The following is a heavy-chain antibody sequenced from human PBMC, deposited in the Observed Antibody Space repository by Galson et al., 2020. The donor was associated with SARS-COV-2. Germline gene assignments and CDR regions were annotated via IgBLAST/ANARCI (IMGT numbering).Heavy chain of an antibody. J-gene: IGHJ3*02. V-gene: IGHV3-21*01. CDR2: ISSNIRDI. CDR3: ARDHRVWFGDSDAFDI. CDR1: GFSFMSYS. Sequence: LSLTCAASGFSFMSYSMKWVRQAPGKGLEWVSSISSNIRDIYYADSVKGRFTISRDNAKNSLYLQMNSLRADDTAVYYCARDHRVWFGDSDAFDIWGQGTLVIVSS. D-gene: IGHD3-10*01.